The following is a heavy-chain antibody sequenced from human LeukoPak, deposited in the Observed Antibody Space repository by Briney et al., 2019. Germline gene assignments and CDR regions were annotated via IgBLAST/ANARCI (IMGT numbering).Heavy chain of an antibody. J-gene: IGHJ6*03. CDR2: IYHSGST. D-gene: IGHD3-10*01. CDR3: ARPGYYGSGRGYYMDV. Sequence: PSETLSLTCTVSGYSIISDYFWGWIRQPPGKGLEWIGTIYHSGSTYYSPSLKSRVTVSVDTSKNEFSLNLTSVTAADTAVYFCARPGYYGSGRGYYMDVWGKGTTVTISS. V-gene: IGHV4-38-2*02. CDR1: GYSIISDYF.